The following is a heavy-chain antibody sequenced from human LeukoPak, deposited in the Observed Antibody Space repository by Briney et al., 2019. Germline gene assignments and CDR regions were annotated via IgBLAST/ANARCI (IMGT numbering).Heavy chain of an antibody. CDR1: GFTFSDYY. J-gene: IGHJ5*02. D-gene: IGHD6-19*01. CDR2: ISSSGSTI. V-gene: IGHV3-11*04. Sequence: GGSLRLSCAASGFTFSDYYMSWIRRAPGKGLEWVSYISSSGSTIHYADSVKGRFTISRDNAKNSLYLQMNSLRDEDTAVYYCARDSSGWYHWFDPWGQGTLVTVSS. CDR3: ARDSSGWYHWFDP.